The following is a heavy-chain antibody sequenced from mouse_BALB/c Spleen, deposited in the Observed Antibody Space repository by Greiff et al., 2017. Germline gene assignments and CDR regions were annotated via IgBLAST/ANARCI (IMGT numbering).Heavy chain of an antibody. D-gene: IGHD2-4*01. CDR1: GFTFSSFG. J-gene: IGHJ4*01. CDR3: ARYDYDVYYAMDY. CDR2: ISSGSSTI. Sequence: EVHLVESGGGLVQPGGSRKLSCAASGFTFSSFGMHWVRQAPEKGLEWVAYISSGSSTIYYADTVKGRFTISRDNPKNTLFLQMTSLRSEDTAMYYCARYDYDVYYAMDYWGQGTSVTVSS. V-gene: IGHV5-17*02.